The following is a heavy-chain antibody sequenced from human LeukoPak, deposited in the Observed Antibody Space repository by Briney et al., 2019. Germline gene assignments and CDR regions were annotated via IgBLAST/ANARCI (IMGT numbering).Heavy chain of an antibody. CDR1: GYSFSSYW. CDR2: IYPGDSDT. Sequence: GESLKISCKGSGYSFSSYWIAWVRQMPGKGLEWMGIIYPGDSDTRYSPSFQGQVTISADKSISTAYLQWSSLEASDSAMYYCATNTMFRGIHAFDIWGQGTMVTVSS. CDR3: ATNTMFRGIHAFDI. V-gene: IGHV5-51*01. J-gene: IGHJ3*02. D-gene: IGHD3-10*01.